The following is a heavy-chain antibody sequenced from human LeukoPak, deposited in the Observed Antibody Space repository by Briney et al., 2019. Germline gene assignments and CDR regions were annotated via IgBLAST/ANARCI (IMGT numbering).Heavy chain of an antibody. CDR1: GGSISISNW. V-gene: IGHV4-4*02. Sequence: PSGTLSLTCAVSGGSISISNWYSWVRQPPGKGLEWIGEIYHTGSTNYNPSLKSRVTISVDKSKNQVSLKLSSVTAADTAVYYCARVHNDISTDDSLGDKFDYWGQGTLVTVSS. D-gene: IGHD3-9*01. CDR2: IYHTGST. CDR3: ARVHNDISTDDSLGDKFDY. J-gene: IGHJ4*02.